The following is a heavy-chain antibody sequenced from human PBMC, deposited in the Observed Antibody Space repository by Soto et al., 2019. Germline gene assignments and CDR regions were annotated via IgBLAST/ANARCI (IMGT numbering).Heavy chain of an antibody. CDR3: AKVGYSSSWYYFDY. V-gene: IGHV3-9*01. CDR2: ISWNSGSI. J-gene: IGHJ4*02. Sequence: EVQLVESGGGLVQPGRSLRLSCAASGFTFDDYAMHWVLQAPGKGLEWVSGISWNSGSIGYADSVKGRFTISRDNAKNSLDLQMNSLRAEDTALYYCAKVGYSSSWYYFDYWGQGTLVTVSS. CDR1: GFTFDDYA. D-gene: IGHD6-13*01.